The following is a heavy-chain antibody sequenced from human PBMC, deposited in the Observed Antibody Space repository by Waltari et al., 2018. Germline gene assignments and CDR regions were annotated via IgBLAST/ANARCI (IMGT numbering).Heavy chain of an antibody. D-gene: IGHD3-10*01. CDR2: IKQDGSEK. CDR1: GFTFSSYW. Sequence: EVQLVESGGGLVQPGGSLRLSCAASGFTFSSYWMSWVRQAPGKGLEWVANIKQDGSEKYYVDSVKGRFTISRDNAKNSLYLQMNSLRAEDTAVYYCARDYYGSGSYFHFDYWGQGTLVTVSS. CDR3: ARDYYGSGSYFHFDY. V-gene: IGHV3-7*01. J-gene: IGHJ4*02.